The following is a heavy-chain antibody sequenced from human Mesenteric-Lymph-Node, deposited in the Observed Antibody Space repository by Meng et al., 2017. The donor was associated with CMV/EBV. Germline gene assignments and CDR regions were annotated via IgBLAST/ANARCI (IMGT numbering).Heavy chain of an antibody. CDR1: GGSISSSGYY. CDR3: ARRARYYYGMDV. V-gene: IGHV4-61*05. D-gene: IGHD3-9*01. CDR2: IYYTGST. J-gene: IGHJ6*02. Sequence: SETLSLTCTVSGGSISSSGYYWGWIRQPPGKGLEWIGYIYYTGSTSYNPSLKSRVTVSLDTSKRQFSLKLTSVTAADTAVYYCARRARYYYGMDVWGQGTTVTVSS.